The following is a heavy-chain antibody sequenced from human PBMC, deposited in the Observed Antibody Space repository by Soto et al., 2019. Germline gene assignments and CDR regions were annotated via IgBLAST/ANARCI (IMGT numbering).Heavy chain of an antibody. J-gene: IGHJ5*02. D-gene: IGHD6-6*01. CDR3: ARKSIAARYFWFYP. CDR2: IIPIFGTA. V-gene: IGHV1-69*13. Sequence: SVKVSCKASGGTFSSYAISWVRQAPGQGLEWMGGIIPIFGTANYAQKFQGRVTITADGSTSTAYMELSSLRSEDTAVYYCARKSIAARYFWFYPWGQGNLVTVSS. CDR1: GGTFSSYA.